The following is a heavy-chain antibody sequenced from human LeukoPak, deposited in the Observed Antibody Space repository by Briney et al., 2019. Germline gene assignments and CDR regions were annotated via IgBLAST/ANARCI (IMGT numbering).Heavy chain of an antibody. D-gene: IGHD3-22*01. J-gene: IGHJ4*02. Sequence: GGSLRLSCAASGFTFSSYGMHWVRQAPGKGLEWVAVIWYDGSNKYYADSVKGRFTISRDNSKNTLYLQMNSLRAEDTAVYYCARDSLVYDSSGYYYVFDYWGQGTLVTVSS. CDR2: IWYDGSNK. V-gene: IGHV3-33*01. CDR1: GFTFSSYG. CDR3: ARDSLVYDSSGYYYVFDY.